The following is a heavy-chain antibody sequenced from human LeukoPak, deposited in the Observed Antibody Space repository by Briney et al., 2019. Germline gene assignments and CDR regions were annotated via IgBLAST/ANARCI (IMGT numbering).Heavy chain of an antibody. CDR1: GFTFSSYA. D-gene: IGHD2-15*01. J-gene: IGHJ4*02. V-gene: IGHV3-23*01. CDR3: ATRSLQKEVSDY. Sequence: PGGSLRLSCAAPGFTFSSYAMSWGRQAPGKGLERVSAISGRGGSTYYADSVKGRFTISRDNSNTTLSLQMNSLRAEDTAVYYCATRSLQKEVSDYWGQGTLVTVSS. CDR2: ISGRGGST.